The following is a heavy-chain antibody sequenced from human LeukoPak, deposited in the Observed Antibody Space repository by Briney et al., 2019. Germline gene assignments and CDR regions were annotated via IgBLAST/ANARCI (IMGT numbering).Heavy chain of an antibody. CDR3: TRGVGVAGDY. J-gene: IGHJ4*02. D-gene: IGHD6-19*01. CDR2: VNPNNGHT. Sequence: ASVKVSCKASGYTFTSYDMNWVRQAPGQGLEWMGWVNPNNGHTGYAQKFQGRVTLTRNTSISTAYMELSSLGSEDTAIYYCTRGVGVAGDYWGQGTLVTVSS. CDR1: GYTFTSYD. V-gene: IGHV1-8*01.